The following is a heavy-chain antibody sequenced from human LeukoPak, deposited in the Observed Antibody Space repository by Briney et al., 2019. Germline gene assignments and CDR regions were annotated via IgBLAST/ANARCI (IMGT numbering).Heavy chain of an antibody. CDR3: AKVVVPAAIFYYYGMDV. D-gene: IGHD2-2*01. Sequence: GGSLRLSCAASGFTFSSYAMSWVRQAPGKGLEWVSAISGSGGSTYYADSVKGRFTISRDNSKNTLYLQMNSLRAEDAAVYYCAKVVVPAAIFYYYGMDVWGQGTTVTVSS. V-gene: IGHV3-23*01. CDR2: ISGSGGST. J-gene: IGHJ6*02. CDR1: GFTFSSYA.